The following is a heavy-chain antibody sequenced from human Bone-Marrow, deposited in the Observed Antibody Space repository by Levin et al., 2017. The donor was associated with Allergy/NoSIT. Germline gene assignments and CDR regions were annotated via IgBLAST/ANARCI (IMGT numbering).Heavy chain of an antibody. V-gene: IGHV3-15*01. CDR3: TAGRWSVNYCAFGV. Sequence: PGGSLRLSCAASGFSFSNAWMSWVRQAPGKGLEWVGRIKSNPDGGTTDYAAPVKGRFTISRDDLKNMLYLQMNSLKTEDTAVYYSTAGRWSVNYCAFGVWGQGTRVTVPS. CDR1: GFSFSNAW. D-gene: IGHD3-3*01. J-gene: IGHJ3*01. CDR2: IKSNPDGGTT.